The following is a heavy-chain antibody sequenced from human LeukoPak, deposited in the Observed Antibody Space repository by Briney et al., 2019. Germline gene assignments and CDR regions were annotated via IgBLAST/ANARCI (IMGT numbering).Heavy chain of an antibody. CDR1: GGSISSYY. J-gene: IGHJ6*03. V-gene: IGHV4-4*07. CDR3: ARVRGATVTTGDYYYYYMDV. CDR2: IFTSGST. D-gene: IGHD4-17*01. Sequence: SETLSLTCTVSGGSISSYYWSWIRQPPGKGLEWIGRIFTSGSTNYNPSLKSRVTMSLDTSKNQFSLKLTSVTAADTAVYYCARVRGATVTTGDYYYYYMDVWGKGTTVTISS.